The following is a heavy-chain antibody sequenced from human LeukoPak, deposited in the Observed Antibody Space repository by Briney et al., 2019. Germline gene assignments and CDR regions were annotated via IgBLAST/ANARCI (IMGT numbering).Heavy chain of an antibody. D-gene: IGHD6-19*01. CDR1: GFSLSTSGVG. Sequence: GPTLVNPTQTLTLTCTFSGFSLSTSGVGVGWIRHPPGKSLEWLALVYWDDDNRYSPSLKSRLTITKDTSKNQVVLTMTNMDPVDTATYYCAQTYSSGWYALFGYWGQGTLVTVSS. V-gene: IGHV2-5*02. CDR3: AQTYSSGWYALFGY. J-gene: IGHJ4*02. CDR2: VYWDDDN.